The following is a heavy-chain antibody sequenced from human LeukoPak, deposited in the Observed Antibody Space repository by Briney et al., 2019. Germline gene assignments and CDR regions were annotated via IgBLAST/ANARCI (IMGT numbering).Heavy chain of an antibody. CDR2: IYHSGST. V-gene: IGHV4-38-2*02. CDR1: GYSISRGYY. Sequence: SETLSLTCTVSGYSISRGYYWGWIRQPPGKGLEWIGSIYHSGSTYYNPSLKSRVTISVDTSKNQFSLKLSSVTAADTAVYYCARVQRFGVVITCPDYWGQGTLVTVSS. D-gene: IGHD3-3*01. J-gene: IGHJ4*02. CDR3: ARVQRFGVVITCPDY.